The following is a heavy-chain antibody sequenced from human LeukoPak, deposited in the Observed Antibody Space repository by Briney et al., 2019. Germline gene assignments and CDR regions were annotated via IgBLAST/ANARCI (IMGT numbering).Heavy chain of an antibody. V-gene: IGHV3-48*01. D-gene: IGHD1-26*01. CDR1: AFTFSDYS. CDR2: VSGRSSTI. Sequence: GGSLRLSCAASAFTFSDYSMNWVRQAPGKGLEWISYVSGRSSTIYYADSVRGRFTISRDNAKNSMYLQMNSLRAEDTAVCYCARDRQTSRSYFFDYWGQGTLVTVSS. CDR3: ARDRQTSRSYFFDY. J-gene: IGHJ4*02.